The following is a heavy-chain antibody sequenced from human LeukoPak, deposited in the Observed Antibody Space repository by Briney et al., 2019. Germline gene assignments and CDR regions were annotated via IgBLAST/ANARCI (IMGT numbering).Heavy chain of an antibody. V-gene: IGHV4-4*07. D-gene: IGHD3-22*01. CDR2: IYTSGST. CDR3: ARGLTDSSGYFFYGSDI. Sequence: SETLSLTCTVSGGSISSYYWSWIRQPAGQGLEWIGRIYTSGSTNYNPSLKSRVTISVDKSKNQFSLKLSSVTAADTAVYYCARGLTDSSGYFFYGSDIWGQGTMVTVSS. J-gene: IGHJ3*02. CDR1: GGSISSYY.